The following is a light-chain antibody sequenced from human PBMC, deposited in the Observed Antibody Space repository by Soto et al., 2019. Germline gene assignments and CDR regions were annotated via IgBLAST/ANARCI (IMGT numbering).Light chain of an antibody. CDR2: WAS. CDR3: QQYYSTPPT. CDR1: QSVLYSSNNKNY. Sequence: DIVMTQSPDSLAVSLGERATINCKSSQSVLYSSNNKNYLTWYQQKPGQPPKLLIYWASTRESGVPDRFSGVRSGTDCTPTVSSLQAEDVALDYYQQYYSTPPTFGGGTKVEI. V-gene: IGKV4-1*01. J-gene: IGKJ4*01.